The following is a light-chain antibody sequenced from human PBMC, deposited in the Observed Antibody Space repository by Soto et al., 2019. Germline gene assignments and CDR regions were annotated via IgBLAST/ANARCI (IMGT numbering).Light chain of an antibody. CDR1: ESVSYY. V-gene: IGKV3-11*01. CDR2: DAS. Sequence: EIVLTQSPATLSLSPGERATLSCRASESVSYYLAWYQQKPGQAPRLLIYDASNRATGIPARFSGSGSGTDFTLTISSLEPEDFAVYYCQQRSNWPLTFGGVTKVEIK. CDR3: QQRSNWPLT. J-gene: IGKJ4*01.